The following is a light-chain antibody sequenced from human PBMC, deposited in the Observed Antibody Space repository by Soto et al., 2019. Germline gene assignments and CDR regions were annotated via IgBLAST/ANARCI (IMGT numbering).Light chain of an antibody. CDR1: SSNIGAGYD. J-gene: IGLJ2*01. CDR3: QSYDSSLSGSVV. CDR2: GNS. Sequence: QSVLTQPPSVSGAPGQRVTISCTGSSSNIGAGYDVHWYQQLPGTAPKLLIYGNSNRPSGVPDRCSGSKSGTSASLAITGLQAEDEADYYCQSYDSSLSGSVVFGGGTKHTVL. V-gene: IGLV1-40*01.